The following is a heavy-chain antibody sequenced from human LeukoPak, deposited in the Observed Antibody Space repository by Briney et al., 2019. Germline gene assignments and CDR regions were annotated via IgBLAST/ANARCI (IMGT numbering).Heavy chain of an antibody. J-gene: IGHJ4*02. CDR1: GYTFTSYY. D-gene: IGHD3-22*01. CDR3: ATDSSGYPGGY. CDR2: INPSGGST. Sequence: ASVKVSCKASGYTFTSYYMHWVRQAPGQGLEWMGIINPSGGSTIYAQKFQGRVTMTEDTSTDTAYMELSSLRSEDTAVYYCATDSSGYPGGYWGQGTLVTVSS. V-gene: IGHV1-46*01.